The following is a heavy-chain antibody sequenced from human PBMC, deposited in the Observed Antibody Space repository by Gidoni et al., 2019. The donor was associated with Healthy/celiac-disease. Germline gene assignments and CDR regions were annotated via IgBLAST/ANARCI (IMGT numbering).Heavy chain of an antibody. D-gene: IGHD3-9*01. Sequence: QVQLVAAGGGVGPPGRCLRLPCAASGFTFSSYAMHWGRQAPGNGPEWVAVISYDGSNKYSAASVKGRFTISRDNSKTTLYLQMNSLRAEDTAVYYCARGAFEAFDYWGQGTLVTVSA. CDR3: ARGAFEAFDY. V-gene: IGHV3-30*01. CDR1: GFTFSSYA. J-gene: IGHJ4*02. CDR2: ISYDGSNK.